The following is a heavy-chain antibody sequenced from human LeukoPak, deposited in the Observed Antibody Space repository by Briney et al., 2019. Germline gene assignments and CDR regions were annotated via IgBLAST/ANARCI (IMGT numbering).Heavy chain of an antibody. J-gene: IGHJ4*02. CDR1: GFTFSSHG. CDR2: MSYDGSNK. Sequence: PGRSLRLSCTTSGFTFSSHGMHWVRQAPGKGLEWVAVMSYDGSNKFYADSVKGRFTISRDNSKNTLYLQMDSLRAEDTAVYFCGRDDGRYSGNVGYWGQGTLVTVSS. D-gene: IGHD6-19*01. V-gene: IGHV3-30*03. CDR3: GRDDGRYSGNVGY.